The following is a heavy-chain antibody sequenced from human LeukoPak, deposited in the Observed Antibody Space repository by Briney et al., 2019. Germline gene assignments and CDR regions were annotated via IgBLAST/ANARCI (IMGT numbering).Heavy chain of an antibody. Sequence: PGGSLRLSCAASGFTFTSSSMTWVRQAPGKGLEWVSSISSSSSYIYYADSVKGRFTISRDNAKNSLYLQMNSLRAEDTAVYYCARDLSGSYFIDYWGQGTLVTVSS. CDR2: ISSSSSYI. D-gene: IGHD1-26*01. J-gene: IGHJ4*02. CDR3: ARDLSGSYFIDY. CDR1: GFTFTSSS. V-gene: IGHV3-21*01.